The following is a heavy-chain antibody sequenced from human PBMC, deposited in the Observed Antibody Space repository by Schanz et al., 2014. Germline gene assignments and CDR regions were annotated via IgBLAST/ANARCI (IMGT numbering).Heavy chain of an antibody. CDR2: IIPILGIA. Sequence: QLQLVQSGAEVKKPGSSVKVSCKASGGTFSSYTISWVRQAPGQGLEWMGRIIPILGIANYAQKFQGRVTMTRNTSISTVYMEPSRVTYEDTAVYYCARDDRAYYYGMDVWGQGTTVTVSS. D-gene: IGHD3-22*01. V-gene: IGHV1-69*08. CDR1: GGTFSSYT. CDR3: ARDDRAYYYGMDV. J-gene: IGHJ6*02.